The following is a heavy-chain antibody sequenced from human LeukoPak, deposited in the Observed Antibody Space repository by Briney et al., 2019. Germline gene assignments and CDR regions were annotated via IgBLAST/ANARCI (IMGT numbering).Heavy chain of an antibody. CDR1: XFTFXSYW. CDR3: ARGRPHGNDY. V-gene: IGHV3-74*01. J-gene: IGHJ4*02. CDR2: IASDGSST. Sequence: XXXLSXXAXXFTFXSYWMNWVRQAPGKGLVWVSRIASDGSSTTYADSVKGRFSISRDNAKNTLYLQMNSLRVEDTAVYYCARGRPHGNDYWGQGTLVTVSS. D-gene: IGHD4-23*01.